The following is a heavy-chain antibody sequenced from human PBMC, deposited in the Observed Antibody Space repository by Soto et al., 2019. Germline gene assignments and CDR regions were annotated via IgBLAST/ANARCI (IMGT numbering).Heavy chain of an antibody. CDR2: ISTSGSTI. CDR1: GLKFGGYV. J-gene: IGHJ4*02. Sequence: GGSLRLWCAASGLKFGGYVMSWIRQAPGKGLEWVSYISTSGSTINYADSVKGRFTISRDNAKNSLYLQMDSLRAEDTAVYYCARVSPPTDYRGQGTLVTVSS. V-gene: IGHV3-11*01. CDR3: ARVSPPTDY.